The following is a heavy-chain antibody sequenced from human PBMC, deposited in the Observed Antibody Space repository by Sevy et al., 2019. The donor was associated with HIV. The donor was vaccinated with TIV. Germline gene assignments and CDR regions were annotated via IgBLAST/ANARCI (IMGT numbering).Heavy chain of an antibody. CDR3: ARVSDYYGSGSYYPDYYGMDV. CDR2: ISSSSYI. D-gene: IGHD3-10*01. CDR1: GFTFSSYS. J-gene: IGHJ6*02. Sequence: GGSLRLSCAASGFTFSSYSMNWVRQAPGKGLEWVSSISSSSYIYYADSVKGRFTISRDNAKNSLYLQMNSLRAEDTAVYYCARVSDYYGSGSYYPDYYGMDVWGQGTTVTVSS. V-gene: IGHV3-21*01.